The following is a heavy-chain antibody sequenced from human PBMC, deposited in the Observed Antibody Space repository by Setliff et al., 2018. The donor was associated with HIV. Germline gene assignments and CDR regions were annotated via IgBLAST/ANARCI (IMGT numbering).Heavy chain of an antibody. V-gene: IGHV3-48*03. D-gene: IGHD3-10*01. CDR2: ISIGSGAAT. J-gene: IGHJ6*02. Sequence: GGSLRLSCAASGFTFSSYGMDWFRQAPGRGLEWVSSISIGSGAATYYAESVQGRFTVSRDNSKNSLYLQMNSLRVEDTAVYYCARDYLYYNMYNGSPVYGMDVWGQGTTVTVSS. CDR1: GFTFSSYG. CDR3: ARDYLYYNMYNGSPVYGMDV.